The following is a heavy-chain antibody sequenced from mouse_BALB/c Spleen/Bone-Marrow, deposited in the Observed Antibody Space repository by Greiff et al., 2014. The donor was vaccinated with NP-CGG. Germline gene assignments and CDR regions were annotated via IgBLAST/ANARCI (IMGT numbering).Heavy chain of an antibody. CDR3: TLWCYAMDY. CDR1: GYTFTSYY. CDR2: INPSNGGT. Sequence: VQLQQSGAELVKPGASVKLSCKASGYTFTSYYMYWVKQRPGQGLEWIGEINPSNGGTNFNEKFKSEATLTVDKSSSTAYMQLSSLTSEDSAAYYCTLWCYAMDYWGQGTSVTVSS. V-gene: IGHV1S81*02. D-gene: IGHD1-1*02. J-gene: IGHJ4*01.